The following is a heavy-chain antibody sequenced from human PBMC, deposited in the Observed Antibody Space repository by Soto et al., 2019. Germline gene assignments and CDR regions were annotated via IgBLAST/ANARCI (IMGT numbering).Heavy chain of an antibody. V-gene: IGHV4-30-2*01. J-gene: IGHJ4*02. D-gene: IGHD3-9*01. CDR2: IYHSGST. CDR1: GGSISSGGYS. Sequence: SETLSLTCAVSGGSISSGGYSWSWIRQPPGKGLEWIGYIYHSGSTYYNPSLKSRVTISVDRSKNRFSLKLSSVTAADTAVYYCARHGSTYYDILTGSADFDYWGQGTLVTVSS. CDR3: ARHGSTYYDILTGSADFDY.